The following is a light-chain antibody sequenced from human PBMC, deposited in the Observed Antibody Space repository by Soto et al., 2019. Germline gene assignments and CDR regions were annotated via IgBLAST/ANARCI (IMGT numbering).Light chain of an antibody. J-gene: IGKJ5*01. V-gene: IGKV3-20*01. Sequence: EIVLTQSPGTLSFSPGERATLSFRASQSVSSSYLAWYQQKPGQAPRLLIYGASSRATGIPDRFSGSGSGTDFTLTISRLEPEDFAVYYCQQYGSSLLTFGQGTRLEIK. CDR3: QQYGSSLLT. CDR1: QSVSSSY. CDR2: GAS.